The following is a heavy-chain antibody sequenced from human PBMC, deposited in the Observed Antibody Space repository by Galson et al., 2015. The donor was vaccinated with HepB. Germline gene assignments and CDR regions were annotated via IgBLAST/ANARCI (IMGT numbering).Heavy chain of an antibody. CDR3: ARDLTGLGFFDS. J-gene: IGHJ4*02. V-gene: IGHV1-24*01. CDR2: LDPEKDET. Sequence: SVKVSCKVSGYSLSELSLHWVRQAPGKGLEWVGGLDPEKDETIYAQSLQGRVSMTEDISTDTAYMELSSLKYNDTAAYYCARDLTGLGFFDSWGQGTLVTVSS. D-gene: IGHD2-8*02. CDR1: GYSLSELS.